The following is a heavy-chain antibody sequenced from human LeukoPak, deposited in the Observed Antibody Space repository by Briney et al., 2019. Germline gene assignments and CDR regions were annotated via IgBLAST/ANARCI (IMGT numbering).Heavy chain of an antibody. J-gene: IGHJ4*02. CDR3: ARPTYYDFWSGDNSFDY. V-gene: IGHV3-30-3*01. D-gene: IGHD3-3*01. CDR2: ISYDGSNK. CDR1: GFTFSSYA. Sequence: GGSLRLSCAASGFTFSSYAMHWVRQAPGKGLEWVAVISYDGSNKYYADSVKGRFTISRDNSKNTLYLQMNSLRAEDTAVYYCARPTYYDFWSGDNSFDYWGQGTLVTVSS.